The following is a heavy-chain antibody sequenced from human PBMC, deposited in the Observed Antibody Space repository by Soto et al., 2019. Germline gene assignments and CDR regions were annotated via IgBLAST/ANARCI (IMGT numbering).Heavy chain of an antibody. Sequence: EVQLVESGGGLVQPGGSLRLFCAASGFTFSSYTMNWVRQAPGKGLEGVSTISSSGSTIYYADSVKGRFTISRDKPKNSLYLQLNRLRADDSAVYYCARGATFHDILTGYYPSPRIDYWGQVTLLTVSS. J-gene: IGHJ4*02. CDR1: GFTFSSYT. D-gene: IGHD3-9*01. CDR2: ISSSGSTI. V-gene: IGHV3-48*01. CDR3: ARGATFHDILTGYYPSPRIDY.